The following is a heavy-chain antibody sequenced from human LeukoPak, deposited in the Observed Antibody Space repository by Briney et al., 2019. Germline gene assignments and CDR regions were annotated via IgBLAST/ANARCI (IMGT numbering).Heavy chain of an antibody. D-gene: IGHD2-15*01. CDR3: ARGRGLDV. CDR1: GFIVSANY. CDR2: FYSGGAT. Sequence: PGGSLRLSCAASGFIVSANYTSWVRQTPGKGLEWVSIFYSGGATFYVDSVKGRFTISRDNSKNMLYLQMNSLRAEDTAVYYCARGRGLDVWGQGTTVTVSS. V-gene: IGHV3-53*01. J-gene: IGHJ6*02.